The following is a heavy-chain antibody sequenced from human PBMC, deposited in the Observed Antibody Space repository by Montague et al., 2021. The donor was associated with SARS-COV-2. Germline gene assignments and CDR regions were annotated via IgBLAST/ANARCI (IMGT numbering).Heavy chain of an antibody. CDR1: GGPISGSSDY. Sequence: SETRSLTCTVTGGPISGSSDYWGRIRQSPGKGLEWIASVDYSGNTYYSPSLKSRLTISVDTSKNQFSLKSNSVTAADTALYYCARREYSYGWGDWGQGTLVTASS. J-gene: IGHJ4*02. V-gene: IGHV4-39*01. D-gene: IGHD5-18*01. CDR2: VDYSGNT. CDR3: ARREYSYGWGD.